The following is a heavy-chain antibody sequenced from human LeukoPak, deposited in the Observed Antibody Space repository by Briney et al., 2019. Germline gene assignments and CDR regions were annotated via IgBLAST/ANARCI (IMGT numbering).Heavy chain of an antibody. V-gene: IGHV3-9*01. Sequence: GGSLRLSCAASGFTFDDYAMHWVPQAPGKGLEWVSGISWNSGSIGYADSVKGRFTISRDNAKNSLYLQMNSLRAEDTALYYCAKGGYNWNDAIFDYWGQGTLVTVSS. CDR3: AKGGYNWNDAIFDY. CDR2: ISWNSGSI. CDR1: GFTFDDYA. J-gene: IGHJ4*02. D-gene: IGHD1-1*01.